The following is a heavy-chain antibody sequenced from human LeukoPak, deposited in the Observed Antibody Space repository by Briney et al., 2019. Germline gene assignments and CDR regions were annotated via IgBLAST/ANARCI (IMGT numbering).Heavy chain of an antibody. CDR3: AKDPIIYSSSWYYFDY. CDR2: ISYDGSNK. CDR1: GFTFSSYA. J-gene: IGHJ4*02. V-gene: IGHV3-30*04. D-gene: IGHD6-13*01. Sequence: PGGSLRLSCAASGFTFSSYAMHWVRQAPGKGLEWVAVISYDGSNKYYADSVKGRFTISRDNSKNTLYLQMNSLRAEDTAVYYCAKDPIIYSSSWYYFDYWGQGTLVTVSS.